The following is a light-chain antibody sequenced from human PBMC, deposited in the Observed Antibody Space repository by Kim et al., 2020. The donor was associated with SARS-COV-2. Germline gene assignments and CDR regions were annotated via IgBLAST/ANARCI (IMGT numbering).Light chain of an antibody. J-gene: IGLJ2*01. V-gene: IGLV2-14*03. CDR3: SSYTSSIVV. CDR1: SSDVGGYNY. Sequence: PGQSINISCTGTSSDVGGYNYVSWYQPHPGKAPKLMIYDVSNRPSGVSNRFSGSKSGNTASLTISGLQAEDEADYYCSSYTSSIVVFGGGTQLTVL. CDR2: DVS.